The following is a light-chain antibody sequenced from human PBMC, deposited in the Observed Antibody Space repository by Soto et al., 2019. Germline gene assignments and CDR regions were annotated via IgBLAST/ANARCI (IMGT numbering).Light chain of an antibody. CDR3: QQSYSTPRT. CDR1: QSISSW. CDR2: DAS. Sequence: DIQITQSPSTLSASVGDRVTMTCRASQSISSWLAWYQQKPGKAPKLLMYDASSLESGVPSRFSGSGSGADFTLTISSLQPEDFATYYCQQSYSTPRTFGQGTKVDIK. V-gene: IGKV1-39*01. J-gene: IGKJ1*01.